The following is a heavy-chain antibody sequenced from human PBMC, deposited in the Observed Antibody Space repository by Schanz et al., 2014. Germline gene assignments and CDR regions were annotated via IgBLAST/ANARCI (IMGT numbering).Heavy chain of an antibody. CDR3: ARHGGIPYYPMDV. CDR2: ISYSGST. J-gene: IGHJ6*02. Sequence: QVQLQESGPGLVKPSQTLSLTCTVSGASISSGGYYWDWIRLLPGKGLEGIGYISYSGSTSFNPSLKSRLTMSVDTSKNQFSLRLSSVTAADTAVYYCARHGGIPYYPMDVWGQGTTVTVSS. CDR1: GASISSGGYY. D-gene: IGHD3-16*01. V-gene: IGHV4-31*03.